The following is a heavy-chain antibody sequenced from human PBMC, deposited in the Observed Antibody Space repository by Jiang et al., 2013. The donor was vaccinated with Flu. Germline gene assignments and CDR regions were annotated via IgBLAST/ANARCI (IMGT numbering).Heavy chain of an antibody. CDR2: ISYNGTNK. V-gene: IGHV3-30*18. D-gene: IGHD2-2*01. CDR3: AKSSYQLSSYYYMDV. J-gene: IGHJ6*03. Sequence: RLSCTASGFTFSSYGMHWVRQAPGKGLEWVAVISYNGTNKYYADSVKGRFTISRDNSKNTLYLQMNSLRAEDTALYYCAKSSYQLSSYYYMDVWGKGTTVTVSS. CDR1: GFTFSSYG.